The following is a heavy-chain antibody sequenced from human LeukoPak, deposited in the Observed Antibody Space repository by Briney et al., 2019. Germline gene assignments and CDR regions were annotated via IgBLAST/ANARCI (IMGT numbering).Heavy chain of an antibody. CDR2: INRNNGGT. Sequence: ASVTVSCKASGFSFIGYYIHWVRQAPGQGLEWMGWINRNNGGTNYAQKFQGRVTMTRDTSISTAYMELSSLRFDDTAVYFCVAGQEIVLLDQWGQGTLVTVSS. CDR3: VAGQEIVLLDQ. D-gene: IGHD2-8*01. V-gene: IGHV1-2*02. CDR1: GFSFIGYY. J-gene: IGHJ4*02.